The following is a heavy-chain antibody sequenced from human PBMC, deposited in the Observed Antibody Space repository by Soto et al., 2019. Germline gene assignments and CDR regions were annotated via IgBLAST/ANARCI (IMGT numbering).Heavy chain of an antibody. D-gene: IGHD3-10*01. CDR3: AKWVRKTYYFDY. J-gene: IGHJ4*02. V-gene: IGHV3-23*01. Sequence: PGGSLRLSCAASGFTFSNAWINWVRQAPGKGLEWVAAISGSGGSTYYAASVKGRFTISRDNSKNTLYLQMNSLRAEDTAVYYCAKWVRKTYYFDYWGQGTLVTVSS. CDR1: GFTFSNAW. CDR2: ISGSGGST.